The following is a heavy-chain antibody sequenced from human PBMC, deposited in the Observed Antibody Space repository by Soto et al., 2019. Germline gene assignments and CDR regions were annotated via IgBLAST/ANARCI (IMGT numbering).Heavy chain of an antibody. J-gene: IGHJ3*02. D-gene: IGHD3-9*01. Sequence: PGGSLRLSCAASGFTFSNAWMSWVRQAPGKGLEWVGRIKSKTDGGTTDYAAPVKGRFTISRDDSKNTLYLQMNSLKTEDTAVYYCTTDQFVPYYDMLTPPDASDIWGQGTMITVS. CDR3: TTDQFVPYYDMLTPPDASDI. CDR1: GFTFSNAW. CDR2: IKSKTDGGTT. V-gene: IGHV3-15*01.